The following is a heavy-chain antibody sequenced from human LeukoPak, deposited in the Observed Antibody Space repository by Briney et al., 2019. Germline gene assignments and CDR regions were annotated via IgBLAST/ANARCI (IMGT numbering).Heavy chain of an antibody. J-gene: IGHJ6*03. Sequence: GGSLRLSCAASGFTFSTYNMNWVRQAAGKGLKWVSSITTSSSYIYYADSVKGRFTISRDNAKNSLYLQMNSLRAEDTAVYYCARDPYSGSYGDYYYYYMDVWGKGTTVTISS. CDR1: GFTFSTYN. V-gene: IGHV3-21*01. CDR2: ITTSSSYI. CDR3: ARDPYSGSYGDYYYYYMDV. D-gene: IGHD1-26*01.